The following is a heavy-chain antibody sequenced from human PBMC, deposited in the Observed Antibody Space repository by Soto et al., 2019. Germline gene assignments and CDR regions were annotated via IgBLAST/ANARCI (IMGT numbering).Heavy chain of an antibody. Sequence: GGSLRLSCAASGFTFSSYGMHWVRQAPGKGLEWVSAISGSGGSTYYADSVKGRFTISRDNSKNTLYLQMNSLRAEDTAVYYCAKSGAHWYFDLWGRGTLVTVSS. CDR2: ISGSGGST. V-gene: IGHV3-23*01. D-gene: IGHD3-10*01. J-gene: IGHJ2*01. CDR1: GFTFSSYG. CDR3: AKSGAHWYFDL.